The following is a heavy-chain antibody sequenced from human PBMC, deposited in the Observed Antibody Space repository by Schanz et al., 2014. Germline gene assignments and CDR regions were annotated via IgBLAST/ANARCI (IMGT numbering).Heavy chain of an antibody. CDR3: ARDPYGKNSGDFDY. CDR1: GRTFIVYH. J-gene: IGHJ4*02. CDR2: ISPNSGDT. D-gene: IGHD4-17*01. V-gene: IGHV1-2*06. Sequence: QVYLVQSGPEVAEPGASMKVSCKASGRTFIVYHVLHWVRQAPGQGLEWMGRISPNSGDTHSARKFQGRVTMTRDTSISTAYMELSGLTSDDTAVYFCARDPYGKNSGDFDYWGQGTLVTVSS.